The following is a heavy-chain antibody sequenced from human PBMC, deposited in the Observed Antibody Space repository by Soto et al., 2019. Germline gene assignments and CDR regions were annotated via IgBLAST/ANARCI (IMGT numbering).Heavy chain of an antibody. D-gene: IGHD7-27*01. Sequence: QITLKESGPTLVKPAQTLTLTCTFSGFSLSTSEVGVGWLRQPPGKALEWLALIYWDDDKRYSPSLKSRLTITKDPSKNKVVLTRTNMDPVDTGKYSCVHFRGGGNSPLGDYWGQGTLVTVSS. V-gene: IGHV2-5*02. CDR3: VHFRGGGNSPLGDY. CDR2: IYWDDDK. CDR1: GFSLSTSEVG. J-gene: IGHJ4*02.